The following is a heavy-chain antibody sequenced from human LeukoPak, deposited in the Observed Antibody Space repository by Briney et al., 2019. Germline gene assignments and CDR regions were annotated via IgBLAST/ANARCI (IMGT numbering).Heavy chain of an antibody. J-gene: IGHJ3*02. CDR1: GYSISSGYY. Sequence: SETLSLTCAVSGYSISSGYYWGWIRQPPGKGLEWIGSIYHSGSTYYNPSLKSRVTISVDTSKNQFSLKLSSVTAADTAVYYCARSITMFGVVWDAFDIWGQGTMVTASS. D-gene: IGHD3-3*01. CDR2: IYHSGST. CDR3: ARSITMFGVVWDAFDI. V-gene: IGHV4-38-2*01.